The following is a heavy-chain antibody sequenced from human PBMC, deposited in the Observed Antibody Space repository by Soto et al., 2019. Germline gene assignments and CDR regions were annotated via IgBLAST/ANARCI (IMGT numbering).Heavy chain of an antibody. CDR2: IYPGDSDT. D-gene: IGHD1-7*01. J-gene: IGHJ5*02. V-gene: IGHV5-51*01. Sequence: RGESLKISCKGSGYSFTSYWIGWVRQMPGKGLEWMGIIYPGDSDTRYSPSFQGQVTISADKSISTAYLQWSSLKASDTAMYYCARDPIWTYTWNYARLNYLDPWGQGTLVTVSS. CDR1: GYSFTSYW. CDR3: ARDPIWTYTWNYARLNYLDP.